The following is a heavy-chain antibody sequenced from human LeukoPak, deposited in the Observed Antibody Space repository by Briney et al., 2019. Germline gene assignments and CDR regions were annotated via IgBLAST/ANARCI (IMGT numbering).Heavy chain of an antibody. D-gene: IGHD5-24*01. CDR1: GGSISSYY. J-gene: IGHJ4*02. CDR3: ARVNGYNRLDY. Sequence: SETLSLTCTVSGGSISSYYWSWIRQPPGKGLEWIGYIYYSGSTNYNPSLKSRVTISVGTSKNQFSLKLSSVTAADTAVYYCARVNGYNRLDYWGQGTLVTVSS. V-gene: IGHV4-59*01. CDR2: IYYSGST.